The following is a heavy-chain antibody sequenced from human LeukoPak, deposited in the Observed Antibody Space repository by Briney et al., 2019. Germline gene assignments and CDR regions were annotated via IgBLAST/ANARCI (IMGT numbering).Heavy chain of an antibody. CDR1: GYTFTSYA. CDR2: INAGNGNT. Sequence: GASVKVSCKASGYTFTSYAMHWVRQAPGQRLEWMGWINAGNGNTKYSQKFHGRVTITRDTSASTAYMELSSLRSEDTAVYYCAREGLVGVLYGMDVWGQGTTVTVSS. D-gene: IGHD1-26*01. CDR3: AREGLVGVLYGMDV. V-gene: IGHV1-3*01. J-gene: IGHJ6*02.